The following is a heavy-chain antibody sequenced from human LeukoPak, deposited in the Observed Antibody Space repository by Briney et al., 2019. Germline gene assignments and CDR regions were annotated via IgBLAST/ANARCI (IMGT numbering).Heavy chain of an antibody. CDR3: AKAHNWNYYYGMDV. V-gene: IGHV3-43*02. CDR1: GFTFSSYS. D-gene: IGHD1-20*01. Sequence: GGSLRLSCAASGFTFSSYSMNWVRQAPGKGLEWVSLISGDGGSTYYADSVKGRFTISRDNSKNSLYLQMNSLRTEDTALYYCAKAHNWNYYYGMDVWGQGTTVTVSS. CDR2: ISGDGGST. J-gene: IGHJ6*02.